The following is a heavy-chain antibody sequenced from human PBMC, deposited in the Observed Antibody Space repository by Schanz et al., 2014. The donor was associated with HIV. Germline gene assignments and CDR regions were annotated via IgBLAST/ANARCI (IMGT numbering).Heavy chain of an antibody. J-gene: IGHJ4*02. CDR1: GFTFSIYS. Sequence: EVQLEESGGGLVKPGGSLRLSCAASGFTFSIYSMNWVRQAPGKGLEWVSSISGSGVSTFYAGSVKGRFAISRDKSKNTLYLQMNSLRVEDTAVYYCAKMARSVAANTNFDYWGQGTLVTVSS. CDR2: ISGSGVST. D-gene: IGHD6-19*01. V-gene: IGHV3-23*04. CDR3: AKMARSVAANTNFDY.